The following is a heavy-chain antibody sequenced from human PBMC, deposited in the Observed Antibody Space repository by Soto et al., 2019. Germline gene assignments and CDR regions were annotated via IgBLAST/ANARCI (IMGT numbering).Heavy chain of an antibody. J-gene: IGHJ6*02. V-gene: IGHV4-34*01. CDR1: GGSFSGYY. CDR2: INHSGST. CDR3: ASNRGAATMVRGVIYYYYGMDV. D-gene: IGHD3-10*01. Sequence: SETLSLTCAAYGGSFSGYYWSWIRQPPGKGLEWIGEINHSGSTNYNPSLKSRVTISVDTSKNQFSLKLSSVTAADTAVYYCASNRGAATMVRGVIYYYYGMDVWGQGTTVTVSS.